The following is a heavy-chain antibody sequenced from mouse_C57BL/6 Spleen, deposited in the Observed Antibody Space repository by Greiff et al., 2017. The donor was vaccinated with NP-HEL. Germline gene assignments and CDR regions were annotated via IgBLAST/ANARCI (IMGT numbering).Heavy chain of an antibody. J-gene: IGHJ2*01. Sequence: VQLQQSGAELVKPGASVKLSCKASGYTFTSYWMHWVKQRPGRGLEWIGRIDPNSGGTKYNEKFKSKATLTVDKPSSTAYMQLSSLTSEDSAVYYCARSAYYSNEPVDYFDYWGQGTTLTVAS. D-gene: IGHD2-5*01. CDR3: ARSAYYSNEPVDYFDY. CDR1: GYTFTSYW. V-gene: IGHV1-72*01. CDR2: IDPNSGGT.